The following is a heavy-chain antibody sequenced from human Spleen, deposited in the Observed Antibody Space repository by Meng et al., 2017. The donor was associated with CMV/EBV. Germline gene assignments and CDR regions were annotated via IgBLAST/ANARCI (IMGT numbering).Heavy chain of an antibody. CDR2: INPKSGGI. Sequence: YYMHLVRQAPGQGLEWMGWINPKSGGINYAQKFQGRVTMTRDTSISTAYMGLSRLRSDDTAVYYCARGMEGIVPAIGSVAGILGWFDPWGQGTLVTVSS. CDR3: ARGMEGIVPAIGSVAGILGWFDP. D-gene: IGHD5-12*01. CDR1: YY. J-gene: IGHJ5*02. V-gene: IGHV1-2*02.